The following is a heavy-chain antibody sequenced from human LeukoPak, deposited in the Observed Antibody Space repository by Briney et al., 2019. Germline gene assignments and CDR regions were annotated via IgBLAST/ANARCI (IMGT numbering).Heavy chain of an antibody. J-gene: IGHJ4*02. CDR3: ARRVRSADYRLDY. CDR1: GGSFTIYS. Sequence: SETLSLTCAVYGGSFTIYSWAWIRQPPGKSLEWVGEISPSGNTQYNPSLKSRVTISLDASKSQFYLKLNSVTAADTAVYYCARRVRSADYRLDYWGQGTLVTVSS. V-gene: IGHV4-34*01. CDR2: ISPSGNT. D-gene: IGHD4-11*01.